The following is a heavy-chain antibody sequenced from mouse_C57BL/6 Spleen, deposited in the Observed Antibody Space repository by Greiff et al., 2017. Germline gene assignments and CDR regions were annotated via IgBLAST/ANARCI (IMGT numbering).Heavy chain of an antibody. Sequence: EVKVVESGGGLVKPGGSLQLSCAASGFTFSDYGMHWVRQAPEKGLEWVAYISSGSSTIYYADPVKGRFTISRDNAKNTLFLQMTSLRSEDTAMYDCARESTVVDFDYWGQGTTLTVSS. CDR1: GFTFSDYG. V-gene: IGHV5-17*01. D-gene: IGHD1-1*01. J-gene: IGHJ2*01. CDR3: ARESTVVDFDY. CDR2: ISSGSSTI.